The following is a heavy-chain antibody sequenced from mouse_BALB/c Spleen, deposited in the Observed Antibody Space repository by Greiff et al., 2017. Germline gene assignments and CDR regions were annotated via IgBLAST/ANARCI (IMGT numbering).Heavy chain of an antibody. J-gene: IGHJ3*01. CDR2: ISSGGSYT. Sequence: EVMLVESGGGLVKPGGSLKLSCAASGFTFSSYTMSWVRQTPGKRLEWVATISSGGSYTYYPDSVKGRFTISRDNAKNTLYLQMSSLKSEDTAMYYWTRGEIYYDYDERAWFAYWGQGTLVTVSA. CDR3: TRGEIYYDYDERAWFAY. D-gene: IGHD2-4*01. CDR1: GFTFSSYT. V-gene: IGHV5-6-4*01.